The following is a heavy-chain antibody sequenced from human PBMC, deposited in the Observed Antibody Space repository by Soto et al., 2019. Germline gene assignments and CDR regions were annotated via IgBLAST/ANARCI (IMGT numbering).Heavy chain of an antibody. CDR2: IIPILGIA. Sequence: SVKVSCKASGGTFSSYTISWVRQAPGQGLEWMGRIIPILGIANYAQKFQGRVTITTDKSMSTAYMELSSLRSEDTAVYYCARVGVVPAAIYYYYMDVWGKGTTVTVSS. CDR1: GGTFSSYT. CDR3: ARVGVVPAAIYYYYMDV. J-gene: IGHJ6*03. D-gene: IGHD2-2*01. V-gene: IGHV1-69*02.